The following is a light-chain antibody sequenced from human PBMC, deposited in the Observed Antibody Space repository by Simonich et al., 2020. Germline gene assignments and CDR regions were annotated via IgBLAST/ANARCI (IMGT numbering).Light chain of an antibody. J-gene: IGLJ3*02. CDR2: DVI. V-gene: IGLV2-14*01. CDR3: SSYTSSSTWV. CDR1: SSDVGGYNY. Sequence: QSALTQPDSVSGSPGQSIPISCTGTSSDVGGYNYVSWYQQHPGKAPKLMIYDVIKRPSGVSNRFSGSKSGNTASLTISGLQAEDEADYYCSSYTSSSTWVFGGGTKLTVL.